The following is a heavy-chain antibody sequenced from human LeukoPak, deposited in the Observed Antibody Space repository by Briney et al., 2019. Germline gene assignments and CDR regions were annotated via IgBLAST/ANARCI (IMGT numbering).Heavy chain of an antibody. CDR1: GGTFSSYA. D-gene: IGHD6-19*01. CDR3: ASPYSSGWYGY. V-gene: IGHV1-69*01. CDR2: IIPIFGTA. J-gene: IGHJ4*02. Sequence: GSSVKVSCKASGGTFSSYAISWVRQAPGQGLEWMGGIIPIFGTANYAQKFQGRVTITADESTSTAYMEVSSLRSEDTAVYYYASPYSSGWYGYWGQGTLVTVSS.